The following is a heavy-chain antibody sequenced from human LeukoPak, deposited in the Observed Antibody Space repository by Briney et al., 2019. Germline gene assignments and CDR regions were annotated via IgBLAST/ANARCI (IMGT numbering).Heavy chain of an antibody. V-gene: IGHV3-15*01. Sequence: GGSLRLSCAASGFTFSSYAMSWVRQAPGKGLEWVGRIKSKTDGGTTDYAAPVKGRFTISRDDSKTTLYLQMNSLKTEDTAVYYCGRYCSSTSCYKPPWGQGTLVTVSS. CDR2: IKSKTDGGTT. CDR1: GFTFSSYA. J-gene: IGHJ5*02. D-gene: IGHD2-2*02. CDR3: GRYCSSTSCYKPP.